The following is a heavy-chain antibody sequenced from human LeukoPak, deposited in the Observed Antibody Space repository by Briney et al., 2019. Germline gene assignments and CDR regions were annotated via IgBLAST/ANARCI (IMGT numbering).Heavy chain of an antibody. D-gene: IGHD6-13*01. CDR2: IYYSGST. J-gene: IGHJ4*02. CDR1: GGSISSYY. Sequence: SETLSLTCTVSGGSISSYYWSWIRQPPGKGLEWIGYIYYSGSTNYNPSLKSRVTISVDTSKNQFSLKLSSVTAADTAVYYCARRVRGSSWYYFDYWGQGTRVTVSS. CDR3: ARRVRGSSWYYFDY. V-gene: IGHV4-59*08.